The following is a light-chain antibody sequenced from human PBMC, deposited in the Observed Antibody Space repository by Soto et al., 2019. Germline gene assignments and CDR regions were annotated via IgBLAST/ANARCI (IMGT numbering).Light chain of an antibody. Sequence: QSVLTQPPSASGTPGQRVTISCSGSTSNIGSHTVNWYQQLPGTAPKLLINTNNQRPSGVPDRFSGYQSDTSASLVISGLQSEDEADYYCATWDDSLKGVFGTGTKLTVL. CDR1: TSNIGSHT. V-gene: IGLV1-44*01. CDR2: TNN. CDR3: ATWDDSLKGV. J-gene: IGLJ1*01.